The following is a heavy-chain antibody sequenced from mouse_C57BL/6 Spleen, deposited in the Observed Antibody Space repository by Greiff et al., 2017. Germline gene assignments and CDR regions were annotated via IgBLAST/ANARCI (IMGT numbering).Heavy chain of an antibody. Sequence: EVQRVESGGGLVKPGGSLKLSCAASGFTFSSYAMSWVRQTPEKRLEWVATISDGGSYTYYPDNVKGRFTISRDNAKNNLYLQMSHLKSEDTAMYYCAREVTTVVAVDYWGQGTTLTVSS. D-gene: IGHD1-1*01. CDR1: GFTFSSYA. V-gene: IGHV5-4*01. CDR2: ISDGGSYT. J-gene: IGHJ2*01. CDR3: AREVTTVVAVDY.